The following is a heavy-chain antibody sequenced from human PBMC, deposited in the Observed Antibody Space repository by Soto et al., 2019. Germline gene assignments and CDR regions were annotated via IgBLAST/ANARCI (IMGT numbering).Heavy chain of an antibody. D-gene: IGHD2-15*01. V-gene: IGHV1-69*02. CDR3: ARSPLQDCSGGSCYSRHNNWFDP. J-gene: IGHJ5*02. CDR2: IIPILGIA. CDR1: GGTFSSYT. Sequence: QVQLVQSGAEVKKPGSSVKVSCKASGGTFSSYTISWVRQAPGQGLEWMGRIIPILGIANYAQKFQGRVTITADKSTSTAYMELSRLRSEDTAVYYCARSPLQDCSGGSCYSRHNNWFDPWGQGTLVTVSS.